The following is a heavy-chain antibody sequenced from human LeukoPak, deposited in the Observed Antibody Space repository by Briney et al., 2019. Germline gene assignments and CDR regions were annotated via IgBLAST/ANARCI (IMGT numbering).Heavy chain of an antibody. V-gene: IGHV3-33*08. CDR3: ARDFGQQLVPL. CDR2: IWSDGSNK. J-gene: IGHJ4*02. Sequence: GGSLRLSCAASGFTFRSYWMHWVRQAPGKGLEWVAVIWSDGSNKYYADSVKGRFTVSRDNSKNILYLQMNSLRAEDTAVYYCARDFGQQLVPLWGQGTLVTVSS. CDR1: GFTFRSYW. D-gene: IGHD6-13*01.